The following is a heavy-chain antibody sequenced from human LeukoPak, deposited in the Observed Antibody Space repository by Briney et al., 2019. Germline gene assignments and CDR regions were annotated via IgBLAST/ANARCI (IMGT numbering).Heavy chain of an antibody. CDR2: IYYSGST. J-gene: IGHJ4*02. Sequence: SETLSLTCTVSGGSISSYYWSWIRQPPGKGLEWIGYIYYSGSTNYNPSLKSRVTISVDTSKNQFSLKLSSVTAADTAVYYCARGLIKSIAVAGTGWGQGTPVTVSS. D-gene: IGHD6-19*01. CDR1: GGSISSYY. CDR3: ARGLIKSIAVAGTG. V-gene: IGHV4-59*12.